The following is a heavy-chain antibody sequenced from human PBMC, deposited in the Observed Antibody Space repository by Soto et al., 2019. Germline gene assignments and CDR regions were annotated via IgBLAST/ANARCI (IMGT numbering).Heavy chain of an antibody. J-gene: IGHJ6*03. V-gene: IGHV4-59*08. Sequence: SETLSLTCTVSGGSISSYYWSWIRQPPGKGLEWIGYIYYSGSTNYNPSLKSRVTISVDTSKNQFSLKLSSVTAADTAVYYCARHLDGDYGYYYYYMDVWGKGTTVTVSS. CDR3: ARHLDGDYGYYYYYMDV. CDR2: IYYSGST. D-gene: IGHD4-17*01. CDR1: GGSISSYY.